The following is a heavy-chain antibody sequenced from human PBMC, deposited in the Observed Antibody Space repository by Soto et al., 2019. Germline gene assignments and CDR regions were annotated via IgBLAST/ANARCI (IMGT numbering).Heavy chain of an antibody. Sequence: EVQLVESGGGLIQPGGSLRLSCAVSGFTVSNNYMSWVRQAPGKGLEGVSVIYSGGYTAYGDSVKGRFTISRDNSKNTPSLQKNRPRADAPAVFSWATHPGGGGYWGQGTLVTVSS. CDR1: GFTVSNNY. CDR2: IYSGGYT. V-gene: IGHV3-53*01. D-gene: IGHD3-10*01. J-gene: IGHJ4*02. CDR3: ATHPGGGGY.